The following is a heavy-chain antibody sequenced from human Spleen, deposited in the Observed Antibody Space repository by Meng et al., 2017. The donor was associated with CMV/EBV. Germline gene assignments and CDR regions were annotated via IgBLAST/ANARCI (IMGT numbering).Heavy chain of an antibody. CDR1: GFTVSSAY. V-gene: IGHV3-53*01. CDR2: IYRGGGT. J-gene: IGHJ3*02. CDR3: AMGMPGSFDI. Sequence: GESLKISCEASGFTVSSAYMSWVRQAPGRGLEWVSIIYRGGGTFYADSVKGRFTISRDNSKNTLYLQMNSLRVEDTAVYYCAMGMPGSFDIWGQGTMVTVSS. D-gene: IGHD7-27*01.